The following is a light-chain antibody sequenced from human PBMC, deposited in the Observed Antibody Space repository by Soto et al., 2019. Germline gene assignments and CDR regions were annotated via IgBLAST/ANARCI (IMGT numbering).Light chain of an antibody. CDR2: DND. CDR1: SSNIGNHH. Sequence: QSVLTQPPSVSATPGQKVTISCSGSSSNIGNHHVSWYQQLPRTAPKLLIYDNDKRPSGIPDRFSGSKAGTSATLGITGLQTGDEADYYCGAWDSDLSFVAFGGGTKLTVL. V-gene: IGLV1-51*01. CDR3: GAWDSDLSFVA. J-gene: IGLJ2*01.